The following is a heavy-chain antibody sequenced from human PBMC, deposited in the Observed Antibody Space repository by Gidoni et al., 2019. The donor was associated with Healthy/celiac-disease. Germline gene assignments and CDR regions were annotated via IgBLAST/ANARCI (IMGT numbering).Heavy chain of an antibody. V-gene: IGHV5-51*01. CDR2: ISPGDSDT. CDR3: ARRWGYSYGRGFDY. Sequence: EVHLLQSGAVVKKPGASLTLPFKGSGYSFTTYGLGWVRQMPGKGLEWMGIISPGDSDTRYSPSFQGQVTISADKSISTAYLQWSSLKASDTAMYYCARRWGYSYGRGFDYWGQGTRVTVSS. CDR1: GYSFTTYG. D-gene: IGHD5-18*01. J-gene: IGHJ4*02.